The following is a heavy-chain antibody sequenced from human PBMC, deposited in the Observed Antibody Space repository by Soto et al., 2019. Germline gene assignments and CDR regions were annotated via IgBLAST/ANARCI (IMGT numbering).Heavy chain of an antibody. CDR3: ARGPSSLTRFDY. D-gene: IGHD2-2*01. Sequence: GGSLRLSCAASGFTFSNYGMHWVRQAPGKGLEWVAVIWYDGSNKYYADSVKGRFTISRDNSKNTLYLQMNSLRAEDTAVYYCARGPSSLTRFDYWGQGTLVTVSS. CDR2: IWYDGSNK. V-gene: IGHV3-33*01. J-gene: IGHJ4*02. CDR1: GFTFSNYG.